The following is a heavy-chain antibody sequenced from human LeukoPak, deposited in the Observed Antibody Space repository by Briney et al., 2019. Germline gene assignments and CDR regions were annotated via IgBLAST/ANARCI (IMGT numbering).Heavy chain of an antibody. J-gene: IGHJ4*02. D-gene: IGHD3-22*01. V-gene: IGHV4-59*08. CDR2: IYYSGST. CDR3: ARQGLYYYDSSGYPTQPFDY. CDR1: GGSISSYY. Sequence: SETLSLTCTVSGGSISSYYWSWIRQPPGKGLEWIGYIYYSGSTNYNPSLKGRVTISVDTSKNQVSLKLSSVTAADTAVYYCARQGLYYYDSSGYPTQPFDYWGQGTLVTVSS.